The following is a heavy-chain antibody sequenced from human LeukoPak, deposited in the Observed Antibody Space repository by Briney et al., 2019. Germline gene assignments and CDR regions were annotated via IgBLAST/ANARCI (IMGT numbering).Heavy chain of an antibody. CDR1: GGTFNSYP. V-gene: IGHV1-18*01. D-gene: IGHD3-22*01. J-gene: IGHJ5*01. CDR2: ISPYNGDT. CDR3: ARDKAFLGYYDTSGYFQQWFDS. Sequence: ASVKVSCKASGGTFNSYPITWVRQAPGQGLEWMGWISPYNGDTHYAQKFQDRVTMTTDTSTSTAYMDLRSLGFDDTAVYYCARDKAFLGYYDTSGYFQQWFDSWGQGTLVTVSS.